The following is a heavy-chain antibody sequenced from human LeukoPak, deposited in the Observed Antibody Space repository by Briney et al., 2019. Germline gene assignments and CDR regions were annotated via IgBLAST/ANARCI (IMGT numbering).Heavy chain of an antibody. V-gene: IGHV1-8*02. D-gene: IGHD3-22*01. CDR1: GGTFSSYA. CDR2: MNPNSGNT. CDR3: ARGITMKGGMDV. Sequence: ASVKVSCKASGGTFSSYAISWVRQAPGQGLEWMGWMNPNSGNTGYAQKFQGRVTMTRNTSISTAYMELSSLRSEDTAVYYCARGITMKGGMDVWGQGTTVTVSS. J-gene: IGHJ6*02.